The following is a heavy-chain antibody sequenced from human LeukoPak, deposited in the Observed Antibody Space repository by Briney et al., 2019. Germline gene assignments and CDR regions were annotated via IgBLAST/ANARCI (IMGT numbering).Heavy chain of an antibody. V-gene: IGHV1-18*01. J-gene: IGHJ4*02. CDR3: ARDKASIAVAGLFDY. Sequence: ASVKVSCKASGYTFTSYGISWVRQAPGQGLEWVGWISAYNGNTNYAQKLQGRVTMTTDTSTSTAYMELRSLRSDDTAVYYCARDKASIAVAGLFDYWGQGTLVTVSS. D-gene: IGHD6-19*01. CDR1: GYTFTSYG. CDR2: ISAYNGNT.